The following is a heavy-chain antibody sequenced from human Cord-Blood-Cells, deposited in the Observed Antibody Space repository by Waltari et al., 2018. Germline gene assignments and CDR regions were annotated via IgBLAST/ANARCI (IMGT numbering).Heavy chain of an antibody. CDR2: ISYDGSNK. Sequence: QVQLVESGGGVVQPGRSLRLSCAASGFTFSSYGMHWVRQAPGKGLEWVAVISYDGSNKYYADSVKGRFTISRDNSKNTLYLRMNSLRAEDTAVYYCAKVGYSSSSFDYWGQGTLVTVSS. CDR1: GFTFSSYG. J-gene: IGHJ4*02. D-gene: IGHD6-6*01. V-gene: IGHV3-30*18. CDR3: AKVGYSSSSFDY.